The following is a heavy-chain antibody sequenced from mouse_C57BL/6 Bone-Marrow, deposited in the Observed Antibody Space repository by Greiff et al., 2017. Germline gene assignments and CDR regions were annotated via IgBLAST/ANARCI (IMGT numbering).Heavy chain of an antibody. CDR2: IYPRDGST. V-gene: IGHV1-78*01. CDR1: GYTFTDHT. CDR3: ARGDYYGSSYSY. Sequence: VQLKESDAELVKPGASVKISCKVSGYTFTDHTIHWMKQRPEQGLEWIGYIYPRDGSTKYNEKFKGKATLTADKSSSTAYMQLNSLTSEVSAVYLCARGDYYGSSYSYWGQGTTLRGSS. J-gene: IGHJ2*01. D-gene: IGHD1-1*01.